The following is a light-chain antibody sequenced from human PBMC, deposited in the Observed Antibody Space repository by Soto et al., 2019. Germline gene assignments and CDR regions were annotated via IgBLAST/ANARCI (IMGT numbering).Light chain of an antibody. CDR3: ASYTTSSTYV. V-gene: IGLV2-14*03. CDR2: DVS. J-gene: IGLJ1*01. Sequence: QSVLTQPASVSGSPGQSIAISCTGTSSDVGGYSYVSWYQHQPGKAPKLVTSDVSNRPSGVSDRFSGSKSGNTASLTISGLQTEDEADYYCASYTTSSTYVFGTGTKVTVL. CDR1: SSDVGGYSY.